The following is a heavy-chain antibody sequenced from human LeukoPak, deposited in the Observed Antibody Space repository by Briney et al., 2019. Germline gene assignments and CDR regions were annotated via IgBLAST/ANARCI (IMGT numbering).Heavy chain of an antibody. D-gene: IGHD6-19*01. Sequence: SETLSLTCTVSGGSISSYYWSWLRQPPGKGLEWIGYIYYSGSTNYNPSLTSRVTISVDTSKNQFSLKLSSVTAADTAVYYCARGPYSSGWYYFDYWGQGTLVTVSS. CDR2: IYYSGST. V-gene: IGHV4-59*01. CDR3: ARGPYSSGWYYFDY. CDR1: GGSISSYY. J-gene: IGHJ4*02.